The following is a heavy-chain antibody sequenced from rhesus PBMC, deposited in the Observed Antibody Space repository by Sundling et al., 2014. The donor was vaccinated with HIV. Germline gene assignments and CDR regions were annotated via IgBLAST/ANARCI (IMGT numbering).Heavy chain of an antibody. V-gene: IGHV4-173*01. Sequence: QVQLQESGPGLVRPSETLSLTCAVSGDSLNSNYWTWIRQAPGKGLEWIGRISGSGGSTDYNPSLKSRVIISTDTSKNHFSLKLTSVTAADTAVYYCARSGIWGSDFDSWGQGVLVTVSS. CDR3: ARSGIWGSDFDS. D-gene: IGHD3-22*01. J-gene: IGHJ4*01. CDR1: GDSLNSNY. CDR2: ISGSGGST.